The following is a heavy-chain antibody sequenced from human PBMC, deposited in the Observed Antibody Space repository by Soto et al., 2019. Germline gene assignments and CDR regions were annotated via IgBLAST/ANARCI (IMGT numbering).Heavy chain of an antibody. Sequence: EVQLVESGGGLVKPGGSLRLSCAASGFTFSSYSMNWVRQAPGKGLEWVSSISSSGGSTYYADSVKGRFTISRDNSKNTLYLQMNSLRAEDTAVYYCAKYRSSGLDAFDIWGQGTMVTVSS. CDR2: ISSSGGST. V-gene: IGHV3-23*04. CDR1: GFTFSSYS. CDR3: AKYRSSGLDAFDI. D-gene: IGHD6-19*01. J-gene: IGHJ3*02.